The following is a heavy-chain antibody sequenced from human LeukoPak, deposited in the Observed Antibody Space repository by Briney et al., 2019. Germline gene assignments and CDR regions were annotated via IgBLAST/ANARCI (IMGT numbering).Heavy chain of an antibody. Sequence: PSETLSLTCTVSGGSISSYYWSWIRQPPGKGLEWIGYIYYSGSTNYNPSLKSRVTISVDTSKNQFSLKLSSVTAADTAVYYCASHGSASQYYFDYWGQGTLVTDSS. J-gene: IGHJ4*02. D-gene: IGHD1-26*01. CDR3: ASHGSASQYYFDY. CDR1: GGSISSYY. V-gene: IGHV4-59*01. CDR2: IYYSGST.